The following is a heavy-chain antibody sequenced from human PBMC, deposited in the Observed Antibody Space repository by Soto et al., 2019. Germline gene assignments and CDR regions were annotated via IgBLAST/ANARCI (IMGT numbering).Heavy chain of an antibody. CDR3: ARGTEGDYYYGMDV. D-gene: IGHD3-16*01. V-gene: IGHV4-31*03. Sequence: SETLSLTCTVSGGSISSGGYYWSWIGHHPGKGLEWIGYIYYSGSTYYNPSLKSRVTISVDTSKNQFSLKLSPVTAADTAVYYCARGTEGDYYYGMDVWGQGTTVTVSS. J-gene: IGHJ6*02. CDR2: IYYSGST. CDR1: GGSISSGGYY.